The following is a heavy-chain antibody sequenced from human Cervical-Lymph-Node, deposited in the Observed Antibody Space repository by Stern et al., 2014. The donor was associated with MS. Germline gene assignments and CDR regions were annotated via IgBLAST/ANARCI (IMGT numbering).Heavy chain of an antibody. D-gene: IGHD1-14*01. CDR1: GYTFTGYY. J-gene: IGHJ5*02. V-gene: IGHV1-2*06. CDR2: INPNSGGT. CDR3: ARGGDFRYTLKRNWFDP. Sequence: VQLVESGAEVKKPGASVKVSCKASGYTFTGYYMHWVRQAPGQGLEWMGRINPNSGGTNYAQKFQGRVTMTRDTSISTAYMELSRLRSDDTAVYYCARGGDFRYTLKRNWFDPWGQGTLVTVSS.